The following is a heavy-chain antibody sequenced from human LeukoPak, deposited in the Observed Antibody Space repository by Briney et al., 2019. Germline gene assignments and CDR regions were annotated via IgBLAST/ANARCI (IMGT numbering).Heavy chain of an antibody. D-gene: IGHD6-6*01. J-gene: IGHJ2*01. CDR2: ISYDGSNK. CDR3: AKDIVGFLTAAGSSIFDL. V-gene: IGHV3-30*18. Sequence: GGSLRLSCAASGFTFSSYGMHWVRQAPGKGLEWVAVISYDGSNKYYADSVKGRFTISRDNSKNTLYLQMNSLRAEDTAVYYCAKDIVGFLTAAGSSIFDLWGRGTLVTVSS. CDR1: GFTFSSYG.